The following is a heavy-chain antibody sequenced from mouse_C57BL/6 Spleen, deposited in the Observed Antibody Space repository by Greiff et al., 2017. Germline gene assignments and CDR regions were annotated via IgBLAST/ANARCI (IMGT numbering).Heavy chain of an antibody. Sequence: VQLQQPGAELVMPGASVKLSCKASGYTFTSYWMHWVKQRPGQGLEWIGEIDPSDSYTNYNQKFKGKSTLTVDKSSSTAYMQLSSLTSEDSAVYYCARLDGYSLDYWGQGTTLTVSS. J-gene: IGHJ2*01. V-gene: IGHV1-69*01. D-gene: IGHD2-3*01. CDR3: ARLDGYSLDY. CDR2: IDPSDSYT. CDR1: GYTFTSYW.